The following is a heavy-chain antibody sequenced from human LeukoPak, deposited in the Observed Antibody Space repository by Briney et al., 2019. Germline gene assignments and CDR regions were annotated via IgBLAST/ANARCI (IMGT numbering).Heavy chain of an antibody. CDR2: ISYSGST. J-gene: IGHJ3*02. D-gene: IGHD3-22*01. CDR3: ARDTYSYDTSGDAFDI. Sequence: SETLSLTCTVSGGSISGYNWSWIRQPPGKGLEWIGCISYSGSTNYNPSLKSRVTISVDTPKKQFSLKLSSVTAADTAVYYCARDTYSYDTSGDAFDIWGQGTMVTVSS. V-gene: IGHV4-59*01. CDR1: GGSISGYN.